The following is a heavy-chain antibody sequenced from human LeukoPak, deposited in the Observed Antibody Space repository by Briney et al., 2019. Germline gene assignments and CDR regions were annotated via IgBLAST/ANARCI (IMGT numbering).Heavy chain of an antibody. CDR1: GDSVSSNSAA. V-gene: IGHV6-1*01. J-gene: IGHJ6*04. CDR3: ARGYDILTGYYVDYYYGMDV. CDR2: TYYRSKWYN. D-gene: IGHD3-9*01. Sequence: SQTLSLTCAISGDSVSSNSAAWNWIRQSPSRGLEWLGRTYYRSKWYNDYAVSVKSRITINPDTSKNQFSLQLNSVTPEDTAVYYCARGYDILTGYYVDYYYGMDVWGKGTTVTVSS.